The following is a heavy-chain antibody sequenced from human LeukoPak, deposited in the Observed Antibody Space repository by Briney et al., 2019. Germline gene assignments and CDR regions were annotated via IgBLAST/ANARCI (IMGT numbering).Heavy chain of an antibody. D-gene: IGHD2-15*01. CDR1: GGSFSGYY. CDR2: INHSGST. V-gene: IGHV4-34*01. CDR3: ARLSGEDAFDI. Sequence: KPSETLSLTCAVYGGSFSGYYWSWIRQPPGKGLEWIGEINHSGSTNYNPSLKSRVTISVDTSKNQFSLKLSSVTAADTAVYYCARLSGEDAFDIWGQGTMVTVSS. J-gene: IGHJ3*02.